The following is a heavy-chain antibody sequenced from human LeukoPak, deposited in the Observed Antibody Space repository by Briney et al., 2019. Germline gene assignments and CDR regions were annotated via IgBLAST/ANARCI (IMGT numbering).Heavy chain of an antibody. CDR2: IWYDGSSK. D-gene: IGHD3-3*01. CDR1: GLTFNSYG. CDR3: ARSVNFWSGYPDY. Sequence: GGSLRLSCAASGLTFNSYGMHWVRQAPGKGLEWVAVIWYDGSSKYYAASVKGRFTISRDNSKNTLYLQMNSLRAEDTAVYYCARSVNFWSGYPDYWGQGTLVTVSS. J-gene: IGHJ4*02. V-gene: IGHV3-33*01.